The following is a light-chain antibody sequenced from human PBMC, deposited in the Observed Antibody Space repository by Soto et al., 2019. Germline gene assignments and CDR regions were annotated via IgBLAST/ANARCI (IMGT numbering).Light chain of an antibody. J-gene: IGKJ5*01. CDR2: GAS. CDR3: QQYGSSPQT. CDR1: QSVSSSY. Sequence: EIVLTQSPGTLSLSPGERAILSCRASQSVSSSYLAWYQQKPGQAPRLLIYGASRRATGIPVRFSGSGSGTDFTLTISRLEPEDFAVYYCQQYGSSPQTFGQGTRLEIK. V-gene: IGKV3-20*01.